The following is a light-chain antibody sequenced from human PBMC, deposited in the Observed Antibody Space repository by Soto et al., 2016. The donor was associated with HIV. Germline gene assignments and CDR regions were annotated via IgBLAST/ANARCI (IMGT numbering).Light chain of an antibody. CDR2: QDN. V-gene: IGLV3-1*01. Sequence: SFELTQPPSVSVSPEQTASITCSGDRLGDKYACWYRQRPGQSPVLIIYQDNKRPSGIPERFSGSNSGNTATLTISGTQALDEADYYCQAWDNNSAVFGGGTRLSVL. CDR1: RLGDKY. J-gene: IGLJ3*02. CDR3: QAWDNNSAV.